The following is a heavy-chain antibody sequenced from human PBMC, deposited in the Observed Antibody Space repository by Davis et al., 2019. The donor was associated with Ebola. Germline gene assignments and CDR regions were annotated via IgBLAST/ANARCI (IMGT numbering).Heavy chain of an antibody. V-gene: IGHV1-2*04. CDR3: ARDHCSSTSCYHYYYGMDV. Sequence: ASVKVSCKASGYTFTGYYMHWVRQAPGQGLEWMGWINPNSGGTNYAQKFQGWVTMTRDTSISTAYMELSRLRSDDTAVYYCARDHCSSTSCYHYYYGMDVWGQGTTVTVSS. CDR2: INPNSGGT. CDR1: GYTFTGYY. D-gene: IGHD2-2*01. J-gene: IGHJ6*02.